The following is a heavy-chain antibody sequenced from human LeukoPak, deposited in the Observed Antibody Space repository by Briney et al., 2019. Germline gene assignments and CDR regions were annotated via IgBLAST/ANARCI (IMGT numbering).Heavy chain of an antibody. J-gene: IGHJ4*02. D-gene: IGHD3-3*01. CDR3: ARHQSAIVTIWDN. Sequence: SETLSLTCTVSGGSISSYYWSWIRQPAGQGLEWIGRIYTSGSTNSNPSLKRRVTMSVDTSKNQFSLKLSSVTAAHPAVYYCARHQSAIVTIWDNCGQGTLVTVSS. CDR1: GGSISSYY. V-gene: IGHV4-4*07. CDR2: IYTSGST.